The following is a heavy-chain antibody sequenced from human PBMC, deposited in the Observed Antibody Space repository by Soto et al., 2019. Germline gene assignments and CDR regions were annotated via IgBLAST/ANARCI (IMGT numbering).Heavy chain of an antibody. Sequence: GESLKISCNASGYIFTSYWIGWVRQMPGKGLEWMGIIYPGDSDTIYSPSFQGQVTISADKSISTAYLQWNSLKASDTAMYYCARPPYSASYYYFDQWGQGTPVTVSS. CDR2: IYPGDSDT. CDR1: GYIFTSYW. CDR3: ARPPYSASYYYFDQ. J-gene: IGHJ4*02. V-gene: IGHV5-51*01. D-gene: IGHD1-26*01.